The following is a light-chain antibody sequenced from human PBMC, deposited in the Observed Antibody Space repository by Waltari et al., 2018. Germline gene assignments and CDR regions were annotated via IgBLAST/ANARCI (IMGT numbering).Light chain of an antibody. CDR2: EAS. V-gene: IGLV2-23*01. J-gene: IGLJ1*01. Sequence: QSALTQPASVSGSPGQSITISCTGVSNDVGPDTLVAWYQQYPGKAPKLMIYEASKRPSGVSNRFSGSKAGNTGALTISGLQAEDEADYFCCSYVGSSTSYVFGSGTKVTVL. CDR1: SNDVGPDTL. CDR3: CSYVGSSTSYV.